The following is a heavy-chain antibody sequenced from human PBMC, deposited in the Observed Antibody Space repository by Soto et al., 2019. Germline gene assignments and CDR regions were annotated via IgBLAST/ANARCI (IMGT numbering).Heavy chain of an antibody. V-gene: IGHV2-5*02. CDR2: IYWDDDT. J-gene: IGHJ3*01. CDR1: GFSLTTNGVG. CDR3: VHHGTGGSFPV. Sequence: QITLKESGPTLVKPTQTLTLTCTFSGFSLTTNGVGVGWIRQPPGTALEWLGLIYWDDDTRYSPTLKSRLTISKDISKSQVALTLTDMDPLDAAIYCCVHHGTGGSFPVWGEGSRVSVS. D-gene: IGHD1-1*01.